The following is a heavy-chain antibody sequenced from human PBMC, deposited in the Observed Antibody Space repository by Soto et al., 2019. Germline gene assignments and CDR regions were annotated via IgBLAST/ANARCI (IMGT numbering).Heavy chain of an antibody. CDR1: GFTFSSYE. J-gene: IGHJ4*02. D-gene: IGHD3-22*01. CDR2: ISSSGSTI. CDR3: ARVPHTYYYDSSGPN. Sequence: TGGSLRLSCAASGFTFSSYEMNWVRQAPGKGLEWVSYISSSGSTIYYADSVKGRFTISRDNAKNSLYLQMNSLRAEDTAVYYCARVPHTYYYDSSGPNWGQGTLVTVSS. V-gene: IGHV3-48*03.